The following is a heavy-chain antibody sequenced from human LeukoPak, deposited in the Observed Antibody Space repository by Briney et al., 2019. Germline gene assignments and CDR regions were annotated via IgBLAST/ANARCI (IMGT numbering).Heavy chain of an antibody. CDR2: IKSKTDGGTT. Sequence: PGRSLRLSCAASGFTFSNAWMSWVRQAPGKGLEWVGRIKSKTDGGTTDYAAPVKGRFTISRDDSKNTLYLQMNSLKTEDTAVYYCTTVLNDFWSGYYTDYWGQGTLVTVSS. V-gene: IGHV3-15*01. CDR3: TTVLNDFWSGYYTDY. J-gene: IGHJ4*02. CDR1: GFTFSNAW. D-gene: IGHD3-3*01.